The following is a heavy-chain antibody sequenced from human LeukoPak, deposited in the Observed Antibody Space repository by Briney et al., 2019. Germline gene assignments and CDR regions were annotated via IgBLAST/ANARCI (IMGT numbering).Heavy chain of an antibody. Sequence: GGSLRLSCAVSGLTVGSTYMSWVRQAPGKGLEWVSIIFAGGSTYHADSVKGRFTISRDNAKNSLYLQMNSLRDEDTAVYYCARDWGSGWDFDYWGQGTLVTVSS. CDR2: IFAGGST. D-gene: IGHD6-19*01. V-gene: IGHV3-53*01. CDR3: ARDWGSGWDFDY. J-gene: IGHJ4*02. CDR1: GLTVGSTY.